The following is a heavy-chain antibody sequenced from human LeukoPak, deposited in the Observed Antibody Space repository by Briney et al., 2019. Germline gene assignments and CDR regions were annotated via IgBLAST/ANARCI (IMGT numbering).Heavy chain of an antibody. Sequence: GGSLRLSCAASGFTFSTYWMHWVRQAPGKGLVWVSRINTDGSGTIYADSVKGRFTISRDNAKNTVYLQMNSLRVEDTAVYYCARGIVGTTMGRYWGGGTLVTVSS. D-gene: IGHD1-26*01. V-gene: IGHV3-74*01. CDR1: GFTFSTYW. CDR3: ARGIVGTTMGRY. CDR2: INTDGSGT. J-gene: IGHJ4*02.